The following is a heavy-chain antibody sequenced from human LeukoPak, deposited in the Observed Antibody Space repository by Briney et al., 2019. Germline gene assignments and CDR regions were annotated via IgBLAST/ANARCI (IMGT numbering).Heavy chain of an antibody. J-gene: IGHJ5*02. CDR2: ISGSGGST. D-gene: IGHD2-2*01. Sequence: PGGSLRLSCAASGFTFSSYAMSWVRQAPGKGLEWVSAISGSGGSTYYADSVKGRFTISRDNSKNTLYLQMNSLRAEDTAVYYCARGIVVSPAAPYSWFDPRGQGTLVIVSS. V-gene: IGHV3-23*01. CDR1: GFTFSSYA. CDR3: ARGIVVSPAAPYSWFDP.